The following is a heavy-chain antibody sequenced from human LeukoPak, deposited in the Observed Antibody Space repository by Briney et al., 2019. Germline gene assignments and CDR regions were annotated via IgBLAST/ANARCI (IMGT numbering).Heavy chain of an antibody. CDR2: INHSGST. V-gene: IGHV4-34*01. CDR3: ARALLSSTGYYYGSGSYYRAMLHDY. CDR1: GGSFSGYY. J-gene: IGHJ4*02. Sequence: SETMSLACAVYGGSFSGYYWSWNRQPPGKGLEWIGEINHSGSTNYNPSLKSRVTISVDTSKNQFSLKLSSVTAADTAVYYCARALLSSTGYYYGSGSYYRAMLHDYWGQGTLVTVSS. D-gene: IGHD3-10*01.